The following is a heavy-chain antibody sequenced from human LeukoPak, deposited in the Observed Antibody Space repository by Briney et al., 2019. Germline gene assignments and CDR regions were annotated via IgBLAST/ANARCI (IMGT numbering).Heavy chain of an antibody. CDR2: ISSSGSTI. CDR1: GFTFSDYY. V-gene: IGHV3-11*04. J-gene: IGHJ4*02. Sequence: GGSLRLSCAASGFTFSDYYMSWLRQAPGKGLEWVSYISSSGSTIYYADSVKGRFTISRDNAKNSLYLQMNSLRAEDTAVYYCARDLNQYRSFDYWGQGTLVTVSS. D-gene: IGHD6-6*01. CDR3: ARDLNQYRSFDY.